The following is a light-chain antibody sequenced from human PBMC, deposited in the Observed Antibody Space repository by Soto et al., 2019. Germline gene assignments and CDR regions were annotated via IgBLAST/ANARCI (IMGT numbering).Light chain of an antibody. Sequence: QSVLTQPPSVSGAPGQRVTISCTGSSSNIGAGYDVHWYQQLPGTAPKLLIYGNSNRPSGVPDRFSGSKSGTSASLAITALQAEDEADYYCKSYDSSLSGNVVFAGGTKLTVL. CDR3: KSYDSSLSGNVV. J-gene: IGLJ2*01. V-gene: IGLV1-40*01. CDR1: SSNIGAGYD. CDR2: GNS.